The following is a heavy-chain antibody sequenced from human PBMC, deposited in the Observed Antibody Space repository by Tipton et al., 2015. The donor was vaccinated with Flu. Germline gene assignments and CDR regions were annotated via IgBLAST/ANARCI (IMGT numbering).Heavy chain of an antibody. CDR1: GDSLTGYY. D-gene: IGHD3-3*01. CDR3: ARESRNTIFGLLVTSYFDY. CDR2: VNHSGTT. V-gene: IGHV4-34*01. J-gene: IGHJ4*02. Sequence: TLSLTCDVYGDSLTGYYWSWVRQAPGKGLEWIGEVNHSGTTNYNPSLSSRATISADTSKSQFSLRLRSVTAADTAVYYCARESRNTIFGLLVTSYFDYWGQGNLVTVSS.